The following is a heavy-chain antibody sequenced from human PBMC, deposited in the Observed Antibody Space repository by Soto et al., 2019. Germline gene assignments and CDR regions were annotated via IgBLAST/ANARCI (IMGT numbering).Heavy chain of an antibody. J-gene: IGHJ4*02. D-gene: IGHD4-17*01. CDR2: IYYSGST. V-gene: IGHV4-61*01. CDR3: ARDIGYGDYAYFDY. CDR1: GGSVSSGIYY. Sequence: SETLSLTCTVSGGSVSSGIYYWSWIRQPPGKGLEWIGYIYYSGSTNYNPSLKSRVTISVDTSKNQFSLKLSSVTAADTAVYYCARDIGYGDYAYFDYWGQGTLVTVSS.